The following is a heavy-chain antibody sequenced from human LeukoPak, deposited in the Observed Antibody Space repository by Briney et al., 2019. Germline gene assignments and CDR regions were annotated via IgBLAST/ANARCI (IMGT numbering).Heavy chain of an antibody. CDR3: ARLGSYDILTGYVATPP. CDR2: INHSGST. Sequence: SETLSLTCAVYGGSFSGYCWSWIRLPPGKGLEWIGEINHSGSTNYNPSLKSRVTISVDTSKNQFSLKLSSVTAADTAVYYCARLGSYDILTGYVATPPWGQGTLVTVSS. V-gene: IGHV4-34*01. CDR1: GGSFSGYC. D-gene: IGHD3-9*01. J-gene: IGHJ5*02.